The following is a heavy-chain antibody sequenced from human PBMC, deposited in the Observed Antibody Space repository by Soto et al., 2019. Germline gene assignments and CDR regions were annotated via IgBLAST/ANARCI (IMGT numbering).Heavy chain of an antibody. CDR3: TRLADPITLVRWYDP. CDR2: TYPNDLDT. Sequence: GESLKISCKASGYTFTKYWIAWVRQMPGKGLEWMGITYPNDLDTRYSPSFQGQVTFSVDRSSSTAYLQWSSLKASDSAMYYCTRLADPITLVRWYDPWGQGTLVTVSS. V-gene: IGHV5-51*01. J-gene: IGHJ5*02. CDR1: GYTFTKYW. D-gene: IGHD3-10*01.